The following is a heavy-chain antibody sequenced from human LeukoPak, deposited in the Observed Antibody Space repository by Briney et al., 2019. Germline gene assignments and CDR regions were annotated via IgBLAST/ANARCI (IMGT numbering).Heavy chain of an antibody. Sequence: GSLRLSCAASGFTFNEYAMSLVRHAPGKGLEWVATGRHFGISKYYADSVKGRFTISRDNFRSTLYLDMNSLKVEDTATYYCAKDRGTITSLVVIGVPGPAHLFDWWGQGALVTVSS. V-gene: IGHV3-23*01. D-gene: IGHD2-21*01. CDR2: GRHFGISK. J-gene: IGHJ4*02. CDR3: AKDRGTITSLVVIGVPGPAHLFDW. CDR1: GFTFNEYA.